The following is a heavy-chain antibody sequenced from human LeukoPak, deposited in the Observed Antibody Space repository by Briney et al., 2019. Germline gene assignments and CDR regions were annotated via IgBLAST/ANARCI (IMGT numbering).Heavy chain of an antibody. Sequence: ASVKVSCKTSGYTFTSYYMYWVRQAPGQGLEWMGIINPSLGTTSYAQRFQGRVTMTRDTSTSTVYMNLGSLRSEDTAVYYCARGPYSSSWYHDYWGQGTLVTVSS. CDR3: ARGPYSSSWYHDY. J-gene: IGHJ4*02. V-gene: IGHV1-46*01. D-gene: IGHD6-13*01. CDR1: GYTFTSYY. CDR2: INPSLGTT.